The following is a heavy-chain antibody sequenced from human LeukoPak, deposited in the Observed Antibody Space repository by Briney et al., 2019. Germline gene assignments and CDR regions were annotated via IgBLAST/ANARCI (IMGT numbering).Heavy chain of an antibody. J-gene: IGHJ3*02. V-gene: IGHV3-74*01. Sequence: PGGSLRLSCAASGFTFTSYWMHWVRPVPGKGLVWVSRITSDGSSTSYAGSVKGRFTISRDNAKNTLYLQMNSLRPEDTAVYYCASGDGHGFDIWGQGTMVTVSS. CDR1: GFTFTSYW. D-gene: IGHD5-24*01. CDR3: ASGDGHGFDI. CDR2: ITSDGSST.